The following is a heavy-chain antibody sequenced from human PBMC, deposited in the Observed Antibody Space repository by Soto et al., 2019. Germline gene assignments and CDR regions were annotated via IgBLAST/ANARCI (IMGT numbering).Heavy chain of an antibody. CDR1: GGTFSSYA. J-gene: IGHJ4*02. CDR3: SHGSGNSRDY. D-gene: IGHD3-10*01. CDR2: IIPIFGTA. Sequence: QVQLVQSGAEVKKPGSSVKVSCKASGGTFSSYAISWVRQAPGQGLEWMGGIIPIFGTANYAQKFQGRVRITANEYTSAADMELSSLRSEDTAVYYCSHGSGNSRDYWGQGTLVTVSS. V-gene: IGHV1-69*12.